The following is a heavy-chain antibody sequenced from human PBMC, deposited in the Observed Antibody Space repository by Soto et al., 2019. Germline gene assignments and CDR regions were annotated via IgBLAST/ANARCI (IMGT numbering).Heavy chain of an antibody. D-gene: IGHD4-17*01. Sequence: QIQLVQSGGELRKPGASVKVSCKTSGYTFTRNSISWVRQAPGQGLEWMGWISTNNGNTEFAQKFQGRVPLTTDTSTSTAYMELTSLRSDDTAIYYCARSGVYAVDRWGQGTLVTVSS. V-gene: IGHV1-18*04. J-gene: IGHJ5*02. CDR1: GYTFTRNS. CDR3: ARSGVYAVDR. CDR2: ISTNNGNT.